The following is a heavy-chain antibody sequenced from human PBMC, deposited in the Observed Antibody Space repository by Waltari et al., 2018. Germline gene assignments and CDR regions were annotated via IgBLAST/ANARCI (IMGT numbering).Heavy chain of an antibody. CDR3: AAALGGGISASRPFHF. Sequence: EVQLLQSGAEVKKPGTPVKISCKGSGNTLHDNYIHWIQQAPGKGLQLMGLLDPEDCQAVYAEKFQGRVTMTADTSIHTAYMELTSLTSEDTAFYYCAAALGGGISASRPFHFWGQGTMITVSS. CDR1: GNTLHDNY. CDR2: LDPEDCQA. D-gene: IGHD3-10*01. J-gene: IGHJ3*01. V-gene: IGHV1-69-2*01.